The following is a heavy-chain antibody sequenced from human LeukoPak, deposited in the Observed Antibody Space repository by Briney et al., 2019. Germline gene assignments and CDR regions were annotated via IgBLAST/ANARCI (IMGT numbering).Heavy chain of an antibody. V-gene: IGHV4-39*01. CDR2: FYYSGST. CDR1: GGSITSSSYY. Sequence: SETLSLTCTVSGGSITSSSYYWGWIRQPPGKGLQWIGSFYYSGSTYYNPSLKSRVTISVDTSKNQFSLKLSSVTAADTAVYYCARHGPSTSCYYFDYWGQGTLVTVSS. D-gene: IGHD2-2*01. J-gene: IGHJ4*02. CDR3: ARHGPSTSCYYFDY.